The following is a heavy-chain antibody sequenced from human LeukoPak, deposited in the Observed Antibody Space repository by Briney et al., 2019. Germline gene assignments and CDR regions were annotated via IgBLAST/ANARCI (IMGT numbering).Heavy chain of an antibody. J-gene: IGHJ4*02. V-gene: IGHV3-9*01. Sequence: GGSLRLSCAAPGFTFDDYAMHWVRQAPGKGLEWVSGISWNSGSIGYADSVKGRFTISRDNAKDSLYLQMNSLRAEDTALYYCAKGGYDYVWGSYRIGAYFDYWGQGTLVTVSS. D-gene: IGHD3-16*02. CDR2: ISWNSGSI. CDR1: GFTFDDYA. CDR3: AKGGYDYVWGSYRIGAYFDY.